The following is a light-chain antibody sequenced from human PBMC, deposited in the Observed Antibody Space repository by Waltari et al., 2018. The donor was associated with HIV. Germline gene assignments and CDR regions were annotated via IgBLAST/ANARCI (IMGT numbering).Light chain of an antibody. Sequence: QSALTQPPSASGSLEQSVTISCSGTSDDIGGYNYVFWYQQYPAKAPKLLIYEVNKRPSGGPERFSGSKSLSTASLTVSGLQAEDEAHYFCSSFAGSNTVVFGGGTKLTVL. V-gene: IGLV2-8*01. CDR3: SSFAGSNTVV. J-gene: IGLJ2*01. CDR1: SDDIGGYNY. CDR2: EVN.